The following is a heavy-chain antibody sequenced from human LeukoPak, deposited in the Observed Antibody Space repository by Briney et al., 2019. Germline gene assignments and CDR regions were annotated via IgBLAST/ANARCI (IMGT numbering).Heavy chain of an antibody. Sequence: ASVKVSCKASGYTFTGYYMHWVRRAPGQGLEWMGWINPNSGGTNYAQKFQGRVTMTRDTSISTAYMELSRLRSDDTAVYYCAWGGNIYSPQLDYWGQGTLVTVSS. CDR3: AWGGNIYSPQLDY. CDR1: GYTFTGYY. J-gene: IGHJ4*02. D-gene: IGHD5-12*01. V-gene: IGHV1-2*02. CDR2: INPNSGGT.